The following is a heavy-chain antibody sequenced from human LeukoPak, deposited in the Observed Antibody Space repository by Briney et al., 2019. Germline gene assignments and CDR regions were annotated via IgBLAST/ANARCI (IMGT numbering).Heavy chain of an antibody. CDR3: ARGNMVRGVIITDPLPFDY. V-gene: IGHV4-39*07. CDR1: GGSISSSSYY. D-gene: IGHD3-10*01. J-gene: IGHJ4*02. Sequence: SETLSLTCTVSGGSISSSSYYWGWIRQPPGKGLEWIGSIYYSGSTYYNPSLKSRVTISVDTSKNQFSLKLSSVTAADTAVYYCARGNMVRGVIITDPLPFDYWGQGTLVTVSS. CDR2: IYYSGST.